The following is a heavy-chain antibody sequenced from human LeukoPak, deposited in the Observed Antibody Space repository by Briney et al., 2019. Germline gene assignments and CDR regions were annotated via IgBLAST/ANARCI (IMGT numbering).Heavy chain of an antibody. CDR3: AREGFDAGIYFDC. Sequence: GGSLRLSCAASGFTFSSHWMSWVRQAPGKGLEWVANIKQDGSEKYYVDSVKGRFTISRDNAKNSLYLQMNSLRAEDTAVYYCAREGFDAGIYFDCWGQGTLVTVSS. J-gene: IGHJ4*02. CDR2: IKQDGSEK. D-gene: IGHD3-9*01. V-gene: IGHV3-7*01. CDR1: GFTFSSHW.